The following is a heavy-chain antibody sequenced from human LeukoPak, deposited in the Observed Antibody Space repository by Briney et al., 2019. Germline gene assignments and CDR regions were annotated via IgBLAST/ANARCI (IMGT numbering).Heavy chain of an antibody. D-gene: IGHD2-15*01. CDR1: GYTFTGYY. V-gene: IGHV1-2*06. Sequence: GASVKVSCKASGYTFTGYYMHWVRQAPGQGLEWMGRINPNSGGTNYAQKFQGRVTMTRDTSISTAYMELSRLRSDDTAVYYCAAPGYCSGGSCYPNWFDPWGKGTLVTVSS. CDR2: INPNSGGT. CDR3: AAPGYCSGGSCYPNWFDP. J-gene: IGHJ5*02.